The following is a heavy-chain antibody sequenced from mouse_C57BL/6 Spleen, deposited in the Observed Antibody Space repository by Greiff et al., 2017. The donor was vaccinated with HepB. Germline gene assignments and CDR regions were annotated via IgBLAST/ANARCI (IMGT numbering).Heavy chain of an antibody. V-gene: IGHV3-6*01. D-gene: IGHD1-1*01. CDR1: GYSITSGYY. CDR3: RGSSAWFAY. J-gene: IGHJ3*01. Sequence: EVKLQESGPGLVKPSQSLSLTCSVTGYSITSGYYWNWIRQFPGNKLEWMGYISYDGSNNYNPSLKNRISITRDTSKNQFFLKLNSVTTEDTATYYCRGSSAWFAYWGQGTLVTVSA. CDR2: ISYDGSN.